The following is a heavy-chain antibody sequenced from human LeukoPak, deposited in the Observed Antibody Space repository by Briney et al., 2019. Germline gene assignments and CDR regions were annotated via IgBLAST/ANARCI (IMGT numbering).Heavy chain of an antibody. V-gene: IGHV3-21*01. J-gene: IGHJ4*02. CDR2: ISSSSSYI. D-gene: IGHD5-12*01. CDR3: ARVGDGYNHFDY. CDR1: GFTFSSYS. Sequence: GGSLRLSCAASGFTFSSYSMNWVRQAPGKGLEWVSSISSSSSYIYYADSVKGRFTISRDNAKNSLYLQMNSLRAEDTAVYYCARVGDGYNHFDYWGRGTLVTVSS.